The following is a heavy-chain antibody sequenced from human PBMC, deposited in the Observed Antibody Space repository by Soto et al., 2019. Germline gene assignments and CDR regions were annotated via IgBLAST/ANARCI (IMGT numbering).Heavy chain of an antibody. CDR3: AKDSFINLRGYDSY. CDR1: GFTFSTYA. Sequence: GGSLRLSCAASGFTFSTYAMIWVRQAPGKGLEWVSAISGSGDSTYYADSVKGRFTISRDNSKNTLYLQMSSLRAEDTAIYYCAKDSFINLRGYDSYWGQGTLVTVSS. J-gene: IGHJ4*02. D-gene: IGHD5-12*01. CDR2: ISGSGDST. V-gene: IGHV3-23*01.